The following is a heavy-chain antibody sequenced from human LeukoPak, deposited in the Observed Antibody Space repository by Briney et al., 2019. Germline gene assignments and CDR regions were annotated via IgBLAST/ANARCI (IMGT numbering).Heavy chain of an antibody. D-gene: IGHD3-9*01. J-gene: IGHJ3*02. CDR2: IYYSGST. V-gene: IGHV4-61*01. CDR1: SGSINTSNYY. Sequence: PSETLSLTCTVSSGSINTSNYYWSWIRQPPGKGLEWVGYIYYSGSTNYNPSLKSRVTISVDTSKNQFSLKLSSVTAADTAVYYCARLTGYRIESAFDIWGQGTMVTVSS. CDR3: ARLTGYRIESAFDI.